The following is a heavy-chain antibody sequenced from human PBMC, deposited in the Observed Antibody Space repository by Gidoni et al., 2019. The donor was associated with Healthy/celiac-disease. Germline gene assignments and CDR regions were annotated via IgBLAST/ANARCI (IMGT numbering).Heavy chain of an antibody. J-gene: IGHJ6*02. CDR2: IYHSGST. CDR1: GASISSGGYS. D-gene: IGHD6-13*01. V-gene: IGHV4-30-2*01. Sequence: QLQLQESGSGLVKPSQTLSLTCAVSGASISSGGYSWSWIRQPPGKGLELIGYIYHSGSTYYNPSLKSRVTISVDRSKNQFSLKLSSVTAADTAVYYCARGGAAAIVYYGMDVWGQGTTVTVSS. CDR3: ARGGAAAIVYYGMDV.